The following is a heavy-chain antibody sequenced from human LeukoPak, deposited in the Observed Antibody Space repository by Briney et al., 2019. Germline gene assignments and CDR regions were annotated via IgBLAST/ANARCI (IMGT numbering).Heavy chain of an antibody. CDR2: IYYSGST. J-gene: IGHJ4*02. CDR3: AREVVAAAGTVDY. D-gene: IGHD6-13*01. CDR1: GGSISSYY. V-gene: IGHV4-59*01. Sequence: SETLSLTCTVSGGSISSYYWSWIRQPPGKGLEWIGYIYYSGSTNYNPSLKSRVAISVDTSKNQFSLKLSSVTAADTAVYYCAREVVAAAGTVDYWGQGTLVTVSS.